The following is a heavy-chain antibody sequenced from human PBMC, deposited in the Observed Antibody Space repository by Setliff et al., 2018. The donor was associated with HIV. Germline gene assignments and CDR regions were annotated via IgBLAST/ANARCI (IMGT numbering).Heavy chain of an antibody. CDR2: IIPIFGTT. Sequence: SVKVSCKAFGYIFTNYGLSWVRQAPGQGLEWMGGIIPIFGTTDYAQKFQGRVTIIRDTSASTAYMELSSLRSEDTAVYYCAREQLGFGPPRGMDVWGQGTTVTVSS. CDR3: AREQLGFGPPRGMDV. CDR1: GYIFTNYG. V-gene: IGHV1-69*05. D-gene: IGHD6-13*01. J-gene: IGHJ6*02.